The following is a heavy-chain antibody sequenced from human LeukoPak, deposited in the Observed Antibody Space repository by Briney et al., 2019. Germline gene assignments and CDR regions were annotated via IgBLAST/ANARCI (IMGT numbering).Heavy chain of an antibody. CDR1: GFTFNNYG. V-gene: IGHV3-30*03. CDR3: ARCRDILTGYCHFDY. CDR2: ISYDGRNK. D-gene: IGHD3-9*01. J-gene: IGHJ4*02. Sequence: PGKSLRLSCAASGFTFNNYGMHWVRQAPGKGLEWVAVISYDGRNKHYPDSVKGRFTISRDISTDTLWLQMDSLRTEDTAVYYCARCRDILTGYCHFDYWGQGTLVTVSS.